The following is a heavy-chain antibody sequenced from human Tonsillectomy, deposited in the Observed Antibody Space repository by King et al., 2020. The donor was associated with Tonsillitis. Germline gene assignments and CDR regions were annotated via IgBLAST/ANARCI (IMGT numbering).Heavy chain of an antibody. D-gene: IGHD3-3*01. V-gene: IGHV4-39*01. Sequence: QLQESGPGLVKPSETLSLTCTVSGGSISSSSYYWGWIRQPPGKGLEWIGGIYYSGSTYYNPSLKSRVTISVDTSKNQFSLKLSSVTAADTAVYYCARHEGIFGVEFDYWGQGTLVTVSS. CDR1: GGSISSSSYY. CDR2: IYYSGST. J-gene: IGHJ4*02. CDR3: ARHEGIFGVEFDY.